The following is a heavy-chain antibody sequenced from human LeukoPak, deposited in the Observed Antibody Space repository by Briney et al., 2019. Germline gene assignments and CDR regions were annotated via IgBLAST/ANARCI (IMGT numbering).Heavy chain of an antibody. CDR2: INPNSGGT. CDR1: GYTFTGYY. D-gene: IGHD3-10*01. Sequence: ASVKVSCKASGYTFTGYYMHWVRQAPGQGLEWMGWINPNSGGTNYAQKFQGRVTMTRDKSIRTAYMELSRLTSDCARNIWFGESADAFDIWGQGTMVTVSS. J-gene: IGHJ3*02. CDR3: GESADAFDI. V-gene: IGHV1-2*02.